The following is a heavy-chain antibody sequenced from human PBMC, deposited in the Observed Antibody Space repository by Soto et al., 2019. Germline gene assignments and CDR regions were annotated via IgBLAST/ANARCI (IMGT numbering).Heavy chain of an antibody. Sequence: ASVTVSFTSSGSILTCYYLDLVRQAPGHGLEWMGWINPNRGATDYAQKFQGRVTMTRDTSINTAYMELSSLTSDDTAVYYCARVAVSGTIDYWGQGTLVTVSS. CDR3: ARVAVSGTIDY. V-gene: IGHV1-2*02. D-gene: IGHD6-19*01. CDR1: GSILTCYY. J-gene: IGHJ4*02. CDR2: INPNRGAT.